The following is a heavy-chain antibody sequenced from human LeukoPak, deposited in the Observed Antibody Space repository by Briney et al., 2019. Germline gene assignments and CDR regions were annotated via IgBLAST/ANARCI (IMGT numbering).Heavy chain of an antibody. D-gene: IGHD5-12*01. Sequence: ASVKVSCKASGYTFTSYAMHWVRQAPGQRLEWMGWINAGNGNTKYSQEFQGRVTITRDTSASTAYMELSSLRSEDTAVYYCARGQEGGYVSADYWGQGSLVTVSS. V-gene: IGHV1-3*03. CDR2: INAGNGNT. J-gene: IGHJ4*02. CDR1: GYTFTSYA. CDR3: ARGQEGGYVSADY.